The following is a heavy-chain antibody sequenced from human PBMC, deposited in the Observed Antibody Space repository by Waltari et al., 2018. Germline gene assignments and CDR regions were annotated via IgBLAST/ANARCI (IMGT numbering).Heavy chain of an antibody. Sequence: QVQLVQSGAELKNPGASVTVSCKTSVYRSTNFYFHWVRQAPGQGLEWMGWIHPGGGDTNYAQKFQGRVTLTRDTSIDTAYLELNGLTSDDTAIYYCARDHNWGPDYWGQGTLVTVSS. J-gene: IGHJ4*02. CDR3: ARDHNWGPDY. CDR2: IHPGGGDT. D-gene: IGHD7-27*01. V-gene: IGHV1-2*02. CDR1: VYRSTNFY.